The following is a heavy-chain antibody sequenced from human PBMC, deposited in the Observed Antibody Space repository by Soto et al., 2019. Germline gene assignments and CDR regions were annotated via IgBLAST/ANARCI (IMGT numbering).Heavy chain of an antibody. CDR2: ISAYNGNT. CDR1: GYTFTSYG. V-gene: IGHV1-18*01. Sequence: QVQLVQSGAEVKKPGASVKVSCKASGYTFTSYGISWVRHAPGQGLEWMGWISAYNGNTNYAQKLQGRVTMTTDTSTSTAYMELRSLRSDDTAVYYCARYYDSSGYYGGSYWYFDLWGRGTLVTVSS. J-gene: IGHJ2*01. D-gene: IGHD3-22*01. CDR3: ARYYDSSGYYGGSYWYFDL.